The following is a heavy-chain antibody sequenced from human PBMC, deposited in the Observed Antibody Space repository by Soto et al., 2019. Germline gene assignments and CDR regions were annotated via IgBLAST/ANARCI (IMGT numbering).Heavy chain of an antibody. Sequence: QVQLVESGGGVVQPGRSLRLSCAASGFTFSSYGMHWVRQAPGKGLEWVAVIWYDGSNKYYADSVKGRFTISRDNSKNTLYLQMNSLRAEDTAVYYCARDPRPYNLRRGAFDIWGQGTMVTVSS. CDR2: IWYDGSNK. V-gene: IGHV3-33*01. D-gene: IGHD1-1*01. CDR1: GFTFSSYG. CDR3: ARDPRPYNLRRGAFDI. J-gene: IGHJ3*02.